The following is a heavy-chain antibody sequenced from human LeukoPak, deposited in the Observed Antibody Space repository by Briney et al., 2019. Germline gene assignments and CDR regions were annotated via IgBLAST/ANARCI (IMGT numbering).Heavy chain of an antibody. CDR3: AREPPYYYDSSGSEPSFDY. Sequence: PSETLSLTCAVYGGSFSGYYWSWIRQPPGKGLEWIGEINHSGSTNYNPSLKSRVTISVDKSKNQFSLKLSSVTAADTAVYYCAREPPYYYDSSGSEPSFDYWGQGTLVTVSS. CDR1: GGSFSGYY. D-gene: IGHD3-22*01. V-gene: IGHV4-34*01. CDR2: INHSGST. J-gene: IGHJ4*02.